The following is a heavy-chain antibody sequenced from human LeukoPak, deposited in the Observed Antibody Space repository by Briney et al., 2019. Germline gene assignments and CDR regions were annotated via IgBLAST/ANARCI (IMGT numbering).Heavy chain of an antibody. Sequence: VASVKVSCKASGYAFTGYYMHWVRQAPGQGLEWVGWINPNSGGTNYAQKFQGRVTMTRDTPISTAYMELSRLRSDDTAVYYCARFNSALSWFDPWGQGTLVTVSS. CDR2: INPNSGGT. D-gene: IGHD5-18*01. CDR1: GYAFTGYY. J-gene: IGHJ5*02. V-gene: IGHV1-2*02. CDR3: ARFNSALSWFDP.